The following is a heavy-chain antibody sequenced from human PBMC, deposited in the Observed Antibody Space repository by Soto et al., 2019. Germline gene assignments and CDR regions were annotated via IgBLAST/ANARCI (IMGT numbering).Heavy chain of an antibody. CDR2: VKGDEITA. D-gene: IGHD3-3*01. J-gene: IGHJ4*02. CDR1: GFTFSRYW. CDR3: ARGAEGAYYHDY. Sequence: DVQLVESGGGSVQPGGSLRLSCVASGFTFSRYWVHWVRHAPGKRLVWVSRVKGDEITATYADSVEGRFTICRDNAKNTVYLHMNSLRADDTAVYYYARGAEGAYYHDYCGQGTLVTVSS. V-gene: IGHV3-74*01.